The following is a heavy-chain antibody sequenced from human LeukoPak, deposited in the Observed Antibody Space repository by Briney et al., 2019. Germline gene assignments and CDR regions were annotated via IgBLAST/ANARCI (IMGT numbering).Heavy chain of an antibody. CDR2: IYPGDSDT. Sequence: GESPKTSCKGSGYRFTSYWIGWVRQLPGKGLEWMVIIYPGDSDTRYSPSFQGQVTIPADKSISTAYLQWSSLKASETGMYYCARQLGSSGSFGDYWGQGTQVTVSS. CDR1: GYRFTSYW. V-gene: IGHV5-51*01. CDR3: ARQLGSSGSFGDY. D-gene: IGHD3-10*01. J-gene: IGHJ4*02.